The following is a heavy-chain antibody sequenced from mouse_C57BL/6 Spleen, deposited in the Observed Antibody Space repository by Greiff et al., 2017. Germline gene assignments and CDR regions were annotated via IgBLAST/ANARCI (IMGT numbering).Heavy chain of an antibody. CDR1: GYTFTDYE. CDR2: IDPETGGT. Sequence: QVQLQQSGAELVRPGASVTLSCKASGYTFTDYEMHWVKQTPVHGLEWIGAIDPETGGTAYNQKFKGKAILTADKSSSTAYMGLRSLTSEDSAVYYCTRRLYYGNPLAMDYWGQGTSVTVSS. CDR3: TRRLYYGNPLAMDY. V-gene: IGHV1-15*01. D-gene: IGHD2-1*01. J-gene: IGHJ4*01.